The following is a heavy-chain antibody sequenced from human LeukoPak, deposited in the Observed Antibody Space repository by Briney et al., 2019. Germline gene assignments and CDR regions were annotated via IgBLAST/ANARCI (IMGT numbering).Heavy chain of an antibody. J-gene: IGHJ5*02. CDR2: IYSDGVT. CDR1: GFIVNSYG. CDR3: ARDRAEGKTWVEFDP. Sequence: GRSLRLSCAASGFIVNSYGMSWVRQAPGEGLAWVSLIYSDGVTQYADSVKGRFTISRDNSKNTLYLQMNSLRDEDTAVYFCARDRAEGKTWVEFDPWGQGTLVTVSS. V-gene: IGHV3-66*02.